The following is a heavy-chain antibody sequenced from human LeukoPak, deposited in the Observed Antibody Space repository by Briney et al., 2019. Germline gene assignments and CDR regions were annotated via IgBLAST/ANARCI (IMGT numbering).Heavy chain of an antibody. Sequence: PGGSLRLSCAASGFNFRTHWMSWVRQTPGKGLEWVANINQDGTEKSYVDSVKGRFTISRDNPKNSLDLQMSSLRAEDTAAYYCARENYGDYVVFDYWGQGTLVTVSS. CDR2: INQDGTEK. J-gene: IGHJ4*02. D-gene: IGHD4-17*01. CDR3: ARENYGDYVVFDY. V-gene: IGHV3-7*01. CDR1: GFNFRTHW.